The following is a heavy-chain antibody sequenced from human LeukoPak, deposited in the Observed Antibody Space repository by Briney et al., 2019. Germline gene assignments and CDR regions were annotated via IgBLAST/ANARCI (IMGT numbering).Heavy chain of an antibody. D-gene: IGHD6-19*01. CDR2: IYYTGTT. CDR3: ARHGAVAGFYYYYYMDV. V-gene: IGHV4-39*01. Sequence: PSETLSLTCTVSGGSISSSSSYWGWIRQPPGKGLEWIGSIYYTGTTYYKASLKSRVTISVDTSKNQFSLKLSSVTAADTAVYYCARHGAVAGFYYYYYMDVWGKGTTVTVSS. J-gene: IGHJ6*03. CDR1: GGSISSSSSY.